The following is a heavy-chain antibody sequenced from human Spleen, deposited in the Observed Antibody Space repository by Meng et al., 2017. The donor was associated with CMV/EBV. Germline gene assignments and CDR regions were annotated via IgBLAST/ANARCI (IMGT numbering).Heavy chain of an antibody. D-gene: IGHD6-6*01. CDR2: IYPGDSDT. CDR3: ARQREYSSSSAPLDY. CDR1: GYRFSSYW. Sequence: GESLKISCQGSGYRFSSYWIGWVRHMPGKGLEWMGIIYPGDSDTRYSPSFQGQVTISADKSISTAYLQWSSLKASDTAMYYCARQREYSSSSAPLDYWGQGTLVTVSS. V-gene: IGHV5-51*01. J-gene: IGHJ4*02.